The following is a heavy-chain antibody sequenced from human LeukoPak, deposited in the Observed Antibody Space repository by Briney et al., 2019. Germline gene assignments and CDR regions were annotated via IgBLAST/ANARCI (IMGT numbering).Heavy chain of an antibody. J-gene: IGHJ4*02. Sequence: QTGGSLRLSCAASGFTFSSYWMTWVRQAPGKGLEWVANINQDGSERYYVDSVKGRFTISRDNAKNSLYLQMNSLRAEDTAVYFCASACSSGWYYFDYWGQGTPVTVSS. CDR2: INQDGSER. CDR1: GFTFSSYW. CDR3: ASACSSGWYYFDY. D-gene: IGHD6-19*01. V-gene: IGHV3-7*01.